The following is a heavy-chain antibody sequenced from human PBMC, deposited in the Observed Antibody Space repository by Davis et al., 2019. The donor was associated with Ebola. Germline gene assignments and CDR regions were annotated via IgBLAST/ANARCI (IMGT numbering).Heavy chain of an antibody. CDR3: AKDFGGYSDY. CDR1: GFTLSDYW. V-gene: IGHV3-74*01. J-gene: IGHJ4*02. Sequence: GSLRLSCAASGFTLSDYWVHWVRQAPGKGLVWVSRVNEDGSTTNYADSVRGRFTISRDNAKNTVYLQMNSLRTEDTAIYYCAKDFGGYSDYWGQGNMVTVSS. D-gene: IGHD3-16*01. CDR2: VNEDGSTT.